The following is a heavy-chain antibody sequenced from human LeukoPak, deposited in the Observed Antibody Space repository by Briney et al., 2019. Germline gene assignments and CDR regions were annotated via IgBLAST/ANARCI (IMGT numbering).Heavy chain of an antibody. Sequence: SDTLSLTCAVYGASISSYYWSWIRQPPGKGLEWIGYIFYSGSTLYNPTLQSRVTISVDTSKNQFSLKLTSVTAADTAVYYCASGPYPAAGTDHQFDYWGQGTLVTVSS. J-gene: IGHJ4*02. D-gene: IGHD6-13*01. V-gene: IGHV4-59*07. CDR2: IFYSGST. CDR3: ASGPYPAAGTDHQFDY. CDR1: GASISSYY.